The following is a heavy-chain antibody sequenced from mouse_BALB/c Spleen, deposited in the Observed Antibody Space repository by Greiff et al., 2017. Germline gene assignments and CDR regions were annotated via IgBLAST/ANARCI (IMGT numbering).Heavy chain of an antibody. CDR2: ISCYNGAT. V-gene: IGHV1S34*01. CDR1: GYSFTGYY. J-gene: IGHJ4*01. Sequence: LVKTGASVKISCKASGYSFTGYYMHWVKQSHGKSLEWIGYISCYNGATSYNQKFKGKATFTVDTSSSTAYMQFNSLTSEDSAVYYCARASGSGYHYYAMDYWGQGTTLTVSS. D-gene: IGHD3-1*01. CDR3: ARASGSGYHYYAMDY.